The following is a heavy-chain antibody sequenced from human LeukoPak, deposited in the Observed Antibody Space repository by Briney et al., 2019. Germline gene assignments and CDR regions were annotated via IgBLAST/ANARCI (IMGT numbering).Heavy chain of an antibody. V-gene: IGHV1-69*04. CDR3: ARSGWECSGGSCYLDY. CDR2: IIPIFGIA. D-gene: IGHD2-15*01. J-gene: IGHJ4*02. CDR1: GDTFTSYA. Sequence: SVTVSFKASGDTFTSYAISWVRQAQGQGSEWMGRIIPIFGIANYAQKFQGRVTITADKSTSTDYMELSSLRSEDTAVYYCARSGWECSGGSCYLDYWGQGTLVTVSS.